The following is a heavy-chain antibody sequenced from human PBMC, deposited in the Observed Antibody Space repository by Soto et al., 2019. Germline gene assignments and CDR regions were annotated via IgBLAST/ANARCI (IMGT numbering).Heavy chain of an antibody. CDR2: VKDGGST. J-gene: IGHJ4*02. Sequence: QVQLQQWGAGLLKPSETLSLTCTVNGGSLTGYYWSWIRQPPGKGLEWIGEVKDGGSTNYSPSLRGRVSISADPSKNHVSLRLNSVTAADTAVYFCARGQEGIVATHWDQGALVTVSS. D-gene: IGHD5-12*01. CDR1: GGSLTGYY. V-gene: IGHV4-34*01. CDR3: ARGQEGIVATH.